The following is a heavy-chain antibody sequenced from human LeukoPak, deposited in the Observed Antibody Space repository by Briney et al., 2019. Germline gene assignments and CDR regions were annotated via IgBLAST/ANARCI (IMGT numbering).Heavy chain of an antibody. D-gene: IGHD3-3*01. CDR1: GFTVSSNY. V-gene: IGHV3-53*01. Sequence: GGSLRLSCAASGFTVSSNYMSWVRQAPGKGLEWVSVIYSGGSTYYADSVKGRFTISRDNSKNTLYLQMNNLRAEDTAVYYCASGGQYYDFWSGETHWGQGTLVTVSS. CDR3: ASGGQYYDFWSGETH. CDR2: IYSGGST. J-gene: IGHJ4*02.